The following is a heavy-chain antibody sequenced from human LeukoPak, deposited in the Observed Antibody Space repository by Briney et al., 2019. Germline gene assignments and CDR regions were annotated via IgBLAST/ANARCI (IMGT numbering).Heavy chain of an antibody. V-gene: IGHV4-34*01. Sequence: SETLSLTCTVSGGSISSYYWSWIRQPPGKGLEWIGEINHSGITNYDPSLKSRVTISADTSKNQFSLKLTSVTAADTAVYYCANPARDFADSGAITWWGQGTLVTVSS. CDR1: GGSISSYY. CDR3: ANPARDFADSGAITW. J-gene: IGHJ4*02. CDR2: INHSGIT. D-gene: IGHD4-17*01.